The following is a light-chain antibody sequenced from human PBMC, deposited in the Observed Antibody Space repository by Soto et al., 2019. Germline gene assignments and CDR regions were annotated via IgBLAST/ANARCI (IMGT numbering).Light chain of an antibody. CDR1: QDIDNF. J-gene: IGKJ3*01. Sequence: DIQMTQSPSSLSASVGDSVTITCQASQDIDNFLNWYQQKPGKVPKLLIYDASNLETGVPSRFSGGGSGTHFTFSISSLQPGDIATYYCQQYGDPPFTFGPGTKVEIK. V-gene: IGKV1-33*01. CDR2: DAS. CDR3: QQYGDPPFT.